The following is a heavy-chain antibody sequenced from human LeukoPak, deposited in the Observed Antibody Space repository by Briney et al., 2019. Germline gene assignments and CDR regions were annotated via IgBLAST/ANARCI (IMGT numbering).Heavy chain of an antibody. CDR1: GGSISSYY. CDR2: IYTSGST. V-gene: IGHV4-4*07. D-gene: IGHD1-26*01. Sequence: PSETLSLTCTVSGGSISSYYWSWIRQPAGKGLEWIGRIYTSGSTNYNPSLKSRVTMSVDTSKNQFSLKLTSVTAADTAVYYCARRTGNYYRYYFDHWGQGTLVTVSS. CDR3: ARRTGNYYRYYFDH. J-gene: IGHJ4*02.